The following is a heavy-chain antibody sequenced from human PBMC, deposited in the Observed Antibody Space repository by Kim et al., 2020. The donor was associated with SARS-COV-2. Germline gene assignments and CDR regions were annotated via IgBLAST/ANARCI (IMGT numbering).Heavy chain of an antibody. CDR2: ISAYDGNT. J-gene: IGHJ6*02. CDR3: AGWIAVAGTSYYYHGTDV. Sequence: ASVKVSCKASGYTFTSYGISWVRQAPGQGLEWMGWISAYDGNTNYAQKLQGRVTMTTDTSTSTAYMELRSLRSDDTAVYYCAGWIAVAGTSYYYHGTDVWGQGTPVTVSS. D-gene: IGHD6-19*01. CDR1: GYTFTSYG. V-gene: IGHV1-18*04.